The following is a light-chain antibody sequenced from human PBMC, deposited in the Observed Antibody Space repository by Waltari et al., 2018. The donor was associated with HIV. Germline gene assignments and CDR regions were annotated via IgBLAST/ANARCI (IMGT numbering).Light chain of an antibody. Sequence: QSVLTQPPSASGTPGQRDTISCSGSSSNIANDNVYWYQQLTGAAPRLLIYKDTQRPSGVPDRFTGSKSGTSASLAISGLRSEDEADYYCVGWDSRLSGYVFGSGTKVTVL. CDR3: VGWDSRLSGYV. V-gene: IGLV1-47*01. J-gene: IGLJ1*01. CDR2: KDT. CDR1: SSNIANDN.